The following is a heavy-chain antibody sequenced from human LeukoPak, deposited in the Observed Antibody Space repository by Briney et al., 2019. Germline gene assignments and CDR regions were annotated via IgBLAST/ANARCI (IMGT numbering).Heavy chain of an antibody. CDR1: GGSFSGYS. CDR3: ARGLPTDKIDY. Sequence: SETLSLTCAVYGGSFSGYSWSWIRQPSGKGLEWIGEINHSGTTNYNPSLKSRVTISLDTSKNQFSLNLRSVTDADTAVYYCARGLPTDKIDYWGQGTLVTVSS. CDR2: INHSGTT. V-gene: IGHV4-34*01. D-gene: IGHD4-17*01. J-gene: IGHJ4*02.